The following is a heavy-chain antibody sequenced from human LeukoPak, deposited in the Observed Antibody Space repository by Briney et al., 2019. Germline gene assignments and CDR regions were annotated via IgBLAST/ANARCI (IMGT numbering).Heavy chain of an antibody. CDR3: ARDRASGSYPAGGFDP. V-gene: IGHV1-2*06. CDR1: GYTFTGYY. J-gene: IGHJ5*02. CDR2: INPNSGGT. Sequence: GASVKVSCKASGYTFTGYYMHWVRQAPGQGLEWMGRINPNSGGTNYAQKFQGRVTMTRDTSISTAYMELSRLRSDDTAVYYCARDRASGSYPAGGFDPWGQGTLVTVSS. D-gene: IGHD3-10*01.